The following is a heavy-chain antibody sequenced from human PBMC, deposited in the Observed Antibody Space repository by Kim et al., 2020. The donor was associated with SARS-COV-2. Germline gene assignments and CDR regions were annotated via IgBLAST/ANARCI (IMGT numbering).Heavy chain of an antibody. Sequence: YAAPVKGRVTISRDDSKNTLYLQMNSLKTEDTAVYYCTTPPYDILTGSDDWGQGTLVTVSS. CDR3: TTPPYDILTGSDD. J-gene: IGHJ4*02. V-gene: IGHV3-15*01. D-gene: IGHD3-9*01.